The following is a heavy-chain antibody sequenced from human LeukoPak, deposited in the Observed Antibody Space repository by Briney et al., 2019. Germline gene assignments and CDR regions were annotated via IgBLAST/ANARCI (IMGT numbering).Heavy chain of an antibody. D-gene: IGHD2-21*01. V-gene: IGHV3-49*04. CDR1: GFTFGDYA. CDR2: IRSKAYGGTT. J-gene: IGHJ4*02. Sequence: QPGRSLRLSCTASGFTFGDYAMSWVRQAPGKGLEWVGFIRSKAYGGTTEYAASVKGRFTISRDDSKSIAYLQMNSLKTEDTAVYYCTRTLAYCGGDCFSHFDYWGQGTLVTVSS. CDR3: TRTLAYCGGDCFSHFDY.